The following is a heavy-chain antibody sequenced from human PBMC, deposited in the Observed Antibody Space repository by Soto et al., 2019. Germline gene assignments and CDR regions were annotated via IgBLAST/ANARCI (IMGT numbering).Heavy chain of an antibody. V-gene: IGHV3-30*18. CDR3: AKDWGDILVVAAARYGMDV. CDR2: ISYDGSNK. D-gene: IGHD2-15*01. Sequence: QVQLVESGGGVVQPGRSLRLSCAASGFTFSSYGMHWVRQAPGKGLEWVAVISYDGSNKYYADSVKGRFTISRDNSKNTLYLQMNSLRAEDTAVYYCAKDWGDILVVAAARYGMDVWAQGTTVTVSS. CDR1: GFTFSSYG. J-gene: IGHJ6*02.